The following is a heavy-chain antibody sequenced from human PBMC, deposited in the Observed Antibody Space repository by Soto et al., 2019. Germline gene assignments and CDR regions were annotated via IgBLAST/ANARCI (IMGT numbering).Heavy chain of an antibody. D-gene: IGHD6-6*01. CDR3: ARGRPDFSSSSRARGNIDH. J-gene: IGHJ4*02. V-gene: IGHV4-31*03. CDR2: IHYSGSI. CDR1: YGSISSGGYY. Sequence: QVQLQESGPGLVKASQTLSLTCTVSYGSISSGGYYWSWIRQHPGKGLEWIGHIHYSGSIHYNPSLKSRAIISVDMSKNQFSLKLTSVTAADTAVYYCARGRPDFSSSSRARGNIDHWGQGALVIVSS.